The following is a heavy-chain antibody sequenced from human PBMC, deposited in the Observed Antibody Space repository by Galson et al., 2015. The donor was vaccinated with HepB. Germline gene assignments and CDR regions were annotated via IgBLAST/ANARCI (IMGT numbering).Heavy chain of an antibody. CDR1: GFTFSNYN. Sequence: SLRLSCAASGFTFSNYNMNWVRQAPGKGLEWVSYISSSSRTIYYADSVKGRFIISRDNPKNTLYLQMDSLRVDDTATYYCAKDLTYCSSSTCPPSLDVWGQGTTVTVSS. D-gene: IGHD2-2*01. J-gene: IGHJ6*02. V-gene: IGHV3-48*01. CDR2: ISSSSRTI. CDR3: AKDLTYCSSSTCPPSLDV.